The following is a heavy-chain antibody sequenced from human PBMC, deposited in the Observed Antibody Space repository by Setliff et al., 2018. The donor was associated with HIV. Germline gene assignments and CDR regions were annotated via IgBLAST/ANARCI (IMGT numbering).Heavy chain of an antibody. J-gene: IGHJ5*02. CDR3: ARSNLEPTSRLFDP. Sequence: LSLTCTVSGGSISSGDYYWSWIRQPPGKGLEWIGYIYYTGSTYYNPSLKSRVTISVDTSKNRFSLNLASVTAADTAVYYCARSNLEPTSRLFDPWGPGTLVTVSS. CDR2: IYYTGST. CDR1: GGSISSGDYY. D-gene: IGHD1-1*01. V-gene: IGHV4-30-4*08.